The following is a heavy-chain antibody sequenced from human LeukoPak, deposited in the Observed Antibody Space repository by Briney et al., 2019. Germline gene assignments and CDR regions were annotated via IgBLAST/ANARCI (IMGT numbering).Heavy chain of an antibody. Sequence: GGSLRLSCAASGLXVSSDYISWVRQAPGKGLEWVSVIYSGGSTYYPDSVKGRFTISRDNSKNPLYRQMNSWEAEATAGFYCASTGRVDYWGQGTLVTVSS. CDR3: ASTGRVDY. CDR1: GLXVSSDY. D-gene: IGHD1-14*01. CDR2: IYSGGST. J-gene: IGHJ4*02. V-gene: IGHV3-53*01.